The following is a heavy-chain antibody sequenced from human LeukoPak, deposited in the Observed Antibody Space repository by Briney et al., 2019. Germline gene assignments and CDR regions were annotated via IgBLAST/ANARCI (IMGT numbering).Heavy chain of an antibody. CDR3: ARGPRNYGDYYYYGMDV. CDR2: IYYSGST. V-gene: IGHV4-59*01. J-gene: IGHJ6*02. D-gene: IGHD4-17*01. Sequence: SETLSLTCTVSGRSISSYYWSWIRQPPGKGLEWIGYIYYSGSTNYNPSLKSRVTISVDTSKNQFSLKLSSVTAADTAVYYCARGPRNYGDYYYYGMDVWGQGTTVTVSS. CDR1: GRSISSYY.